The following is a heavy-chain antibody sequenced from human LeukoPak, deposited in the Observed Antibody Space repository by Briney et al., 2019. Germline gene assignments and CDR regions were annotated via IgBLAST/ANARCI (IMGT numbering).Heavy chain of an antibody. V-gene: IGHV3-30*02. CDR2: IRYDGSNK. Sequence: GGSLRLSCAASGFTFSSYGMHWVRQAPGKGLEWVAFIRYDGSNKYYADSVKGRFAISRDNSKNTLYLQMNSLRAEDTAVYYCAKDGEQQALDGGGFDYWGQGTLVTVSS. J-gene: IGHJ4*02. D-gene: IGHD6-13*01. CDR3: AKDGEQQALDGGGFDY. CDR1: GFTFSSYG.